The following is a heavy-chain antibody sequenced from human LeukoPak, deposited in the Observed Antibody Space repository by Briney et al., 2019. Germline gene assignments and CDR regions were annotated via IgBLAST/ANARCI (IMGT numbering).Heavy chain of an antibody. CDR3: ARTTPRESGY. Sequence: GESLKISCKGSGYSFTNYWIGWVRRMPGKGLEWMGRIDPSDSYTNYSPSFQGHVTISADKSISTAYLQWSSLKASDTAMYYCARTTPRESGYWGQGTLVTVSS. D-gene: IGHD1-1*01. CDR2: IDPSDSYT. V-gene: IGHV5-10-1*01. J-gene: IGHJ4*02. CDR1: GYSFTNYW.